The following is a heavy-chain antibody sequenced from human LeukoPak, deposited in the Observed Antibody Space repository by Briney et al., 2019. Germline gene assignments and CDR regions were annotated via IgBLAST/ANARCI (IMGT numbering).Heavy chain of an antibody. D-gene: IGHD6-13*01. Sequence: ASVEVSCKASGYTFTITGINWVRQAPGQRLEWMAWISPYNGNTKYARKFQGRVTVTTDTSTTTAYMDLRSLRSDDTAVYYCTRDYLTAAGSDAFDIWVQGTMVTVSS. J-gene: IGHJ3*02. CDR1: GYTFTITG. CDR2: ISPYNGNT. V-gene: IGHV1-18*01. CDR3: TRDYLTAAGSDAFDI.